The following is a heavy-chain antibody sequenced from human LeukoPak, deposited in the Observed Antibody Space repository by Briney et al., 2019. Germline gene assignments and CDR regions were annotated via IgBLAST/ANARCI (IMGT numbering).Heavy chain of an antibody. D-gene: IGHD2-21*01. CDR1: GGSISSSSYY. CDR3: AREVSSGSYWTDS. CDR2: IDYSGST. Sequence: PSETLSLTCTVSGGSISSSSYYWGWIRQPPGKGLDWIGNIDYSGSTHYNPSLKSRVTISIDTSTNQFSLKLTSVTAADTAVYYCAREVSSGSYWTDSWGQGTLVTVSS. J-gene: IGHJ5*01. V-gene: IGHV4-39*07.